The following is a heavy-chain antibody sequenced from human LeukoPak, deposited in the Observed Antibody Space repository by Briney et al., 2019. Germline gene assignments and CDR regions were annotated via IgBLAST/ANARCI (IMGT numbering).Heavy chain of an antibody. CDR3: ARGPAGYN. Sequence: GGSLRLSCAASGFTVSSNHMSWVRQAPGKGLEWVSVIYSGGSTDYADSVKGRFTISRDNLKNTLYLQLNTLRAEDTAVYYCARGPAGYNWGQGTLVTVSS. J-gene: IGHJ4*02. D-gene: IGHD1-1*01. CDR1: GFTVSSNH. V-gene: IGHV3-53*01. CDR2: IYSGGST.